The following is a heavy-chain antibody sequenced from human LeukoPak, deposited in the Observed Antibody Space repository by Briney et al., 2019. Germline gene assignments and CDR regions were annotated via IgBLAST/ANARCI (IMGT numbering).Heavy chain of an antibody. D-gene: IGHD2-2*01. V-gene: IGHV4-30-4*02. CDR2: IYYSGST. Sequence: PSETLSLTCTVSGGSISSGDYYWSWIRQPPGKGLEWIGYIYYSGSTYYNPSLKSRVTISVDTSKNQFSLKLSSVTAADTAVYYCARVGVPAAQIDYWGQGTLVTVSS. CDR1: GGSISSGDYY. CDR3: ARVGVPAAQIDY. J-gene: IGHJ4*02.